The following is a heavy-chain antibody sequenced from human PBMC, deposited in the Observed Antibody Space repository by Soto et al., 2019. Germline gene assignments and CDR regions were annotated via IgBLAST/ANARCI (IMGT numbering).Heavy chain of an antibody. V-gene: IGHV1-2*02. J-gene: IGHJ6*02. CDR2: INPNSGGT. CDR1: GYTFTGYY. CDR3: ASSSSYCSSTSCYNSYYYYGMDV. Sequence: ASVKVSCKASGYTFTGYYMHWVRQAPGQGLEWMGWINPNSGGTDYAQKFQGRVTMTRDTSISTAYMELSRLRSDDTAVYYCASSSSYCSSTSCYNSYYYYGMDVWGHGTTVTVSS. D-gene: IGHD2-2*02.